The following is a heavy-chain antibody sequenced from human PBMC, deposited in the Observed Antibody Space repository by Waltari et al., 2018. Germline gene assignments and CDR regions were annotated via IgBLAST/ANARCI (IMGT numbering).Heavy chain of an antibody. D-gene: IGHD6-19*01. CDR3: AKGSGDGSTEYFDY. Sequence: EVQLLESGGGLVQRGGSLRLSCAVSGFTFSSSAVRWVGQAPGRGLSGVSPIGGVGAEKYDADSVKFRFTISRAISKNTVYLHRNSLRAEDTAVYFCAKGSGDGSTEYFDYWGQGTLVTVSS. CDR2: IGGVGAEK. CDR1: GFTFSSSA. J-gene: IGHJ4*02. V-gene: IGHV3-23*01.